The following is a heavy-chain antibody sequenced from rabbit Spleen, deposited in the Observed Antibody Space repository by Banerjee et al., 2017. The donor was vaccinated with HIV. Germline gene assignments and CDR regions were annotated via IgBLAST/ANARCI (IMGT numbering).Heavy chain of an antibody. D-gene: IGHD1-1*01. CDR2: IDPVFGIT. CDR3: ARGGHGVSGGYPFNL. V-gene: IGHV1S40*01. J-gene: IGHJ4*01. Sequence: QSLEESGGDLVKPGASLTLTCTASGFSVSSAYYMCWVRQAPGKGLEWIGYIDPVFGITYYANWVNGRFSISRENAQNTVFLQMTSLTAADTATYFCARGGHGVSGGYPFNLGGPGTLVTVS. CDR1: GFSVSSAYY.